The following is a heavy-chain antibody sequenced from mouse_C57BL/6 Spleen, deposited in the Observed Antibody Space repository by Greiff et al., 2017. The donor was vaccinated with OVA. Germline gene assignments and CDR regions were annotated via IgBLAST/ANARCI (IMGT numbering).Heavy chain of an antibody. Sequence: EVQLQQSGPELVKPGASVKISCKASGYSFTGYYMNWVKQSPEKSLEWIGEINPSTGGTTYNQKFKAKATLTVDKSSSTAYMQLKSLTSEDSAVYYCARSGGYDDFDYWGQGTTLTVSS. D-gene: IGHD2-2*01. CDR3: ARSGGYDDFDY. V-gene: IGHV1-42*01. CDR2: INPSTGGT. J-gene: IGHJ2*01. CDR1: GYSFTGYY.